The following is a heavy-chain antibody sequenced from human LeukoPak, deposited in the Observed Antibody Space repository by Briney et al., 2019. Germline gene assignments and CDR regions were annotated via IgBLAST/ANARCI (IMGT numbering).Heavy chain of an antibody. CDR2: IRSDGSDT. D-gene: IGHD2/OR15-2a*01. CDR1: GFTFSSYS. CDR3: ARDWFHAIDY. V-gene: IGHV3-74*01. J-gene: IGHJ4*02. Sequence: GGSLRLSCAASGFTFSSYSMNWVRQAPGKGLVWVSRIRSDGSDTRYAESVKGRFTISRDNAKNTLYLQMNSLRAEDTAVYYCARDWFHAIDYWGQGTLVTVSS.